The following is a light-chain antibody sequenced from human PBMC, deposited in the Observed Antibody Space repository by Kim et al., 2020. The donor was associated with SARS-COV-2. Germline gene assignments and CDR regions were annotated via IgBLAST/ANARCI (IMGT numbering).Light chain of an antibody. J-gene: IGLJ1*01. CDR1: SSNIGAGYD. Sequence: QSVLTHPPSVSGAPGQRVTISCTGSSSNIGAGYDVHWYQQLPGTAPKLLIYANINRPSGVPDRFSGSKSGTSASLAITGLQAEDETDYYCQSFDSSLSVYVFGTGTKVTVL. V-gene: IGLV1-40*01. CDR3: QSFDSSLSVYV. CDR2: ANI.